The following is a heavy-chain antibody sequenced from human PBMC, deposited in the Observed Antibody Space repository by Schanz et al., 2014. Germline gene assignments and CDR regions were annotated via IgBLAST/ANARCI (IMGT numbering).Heavy chain of an antibody. CDR3: ERFQSPPQPFDY. J-gene: IGHJ4*02. V-gene: IGHV3-7*01. D-gene: IGHD2-2*01. CDR1: GFTFSSYW. CDR2: IKQDGSER. Sequence: EVQLVESGGGLVQPGGSLRLSCAASGFTFSSYWMSWVRQAPGKGLEWVANIKQDGSERYYVDSVKGRFTISRDNAKNSLYLQMNSLRAEDTAVYYCERFQSPPQPFDYWGQGTLVTVSS.